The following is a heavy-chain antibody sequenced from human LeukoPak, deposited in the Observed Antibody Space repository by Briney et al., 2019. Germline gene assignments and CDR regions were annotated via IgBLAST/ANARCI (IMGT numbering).Heavy chain of an antibody. CDR1: GYSFTSYW. CDR3: ARLSIAAASLYYFDY. V-gene: IGHV5-51*01. D-gene: IGHD6-13*01. CDR2: IYPGDSDT. J-gene: IGHJ4*02. Sequence: GESLKISCKGSGYSFTSYWIGWVRQMPGKGLEWMGIIYPGDSDTRYSPSFQGQVTISADKSISTAYLQWSSLKASDTAMYYCARLSIAAASLYYFDYWGQGTLVTV.